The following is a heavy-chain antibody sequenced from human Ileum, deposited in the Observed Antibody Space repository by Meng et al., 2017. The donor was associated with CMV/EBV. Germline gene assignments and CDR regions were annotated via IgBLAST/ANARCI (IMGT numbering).Heavy chain of an antibody. D-gene: IGHD6-13*01. J-gene: IGHJ4*02. CDR2: LNTDGSTT. CDR1: GFAFSGYW. Sequence: GGSLRLSCAASGFAFSGYWMHGVRQAPGKGLVWVSRLNTDGSTTNYADSVKGRFTISRDNARNTLYLQMNSLRAEDTAVYYCASSIEATGDHWGQGTLVTVSS. V-gene: IGHV3-74*01. CDR3: ASSIEATGDH.